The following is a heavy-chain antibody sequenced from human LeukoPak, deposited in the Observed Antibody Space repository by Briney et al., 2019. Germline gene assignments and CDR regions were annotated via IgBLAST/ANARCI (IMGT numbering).Heavy chain of an antibody. Sequence: GGSLRLSCAASGFTFSSYWMSWVRQAPGKGLEWVANIKQDGSEKYYVDSVKGRFTISRDNAKNSLYLQVNSLRAEDTAVYYCARVPYYYDSSGYYHTRVVYYYGMDVWGQGSTVTVSS. CDR1: GFTFSSYW. V-gene: IGHV3-7*01. CDR3: ARVPYYYDSSGYYHTRVVYYYGMDV. J-gene: IGHJ6*02. D-gene: IGHD3-22*01. CDR2: IKQDGSEK.